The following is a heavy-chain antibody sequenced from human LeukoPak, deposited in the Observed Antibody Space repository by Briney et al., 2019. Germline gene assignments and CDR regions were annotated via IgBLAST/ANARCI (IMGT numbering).Heavy chain of an antibody. Sequence: GGSLRLSCAASGFTFSSYEMNWVRQAPGKGLEWVSYISSSGSTIYYADSVKGRFTISRDNAKNSLYLQMNSLRAEDTAVYYCAKQPGGGYFDYWGQGTLVTVSS. D-gene: IGHD1-14*01. V-gene: IGHV3-48*03. CDR1: GFTFSSYE. CDR2: ISSSGSTI. CDR3: AKQPGGGYFDY. J-gene: IGHJ4*02.